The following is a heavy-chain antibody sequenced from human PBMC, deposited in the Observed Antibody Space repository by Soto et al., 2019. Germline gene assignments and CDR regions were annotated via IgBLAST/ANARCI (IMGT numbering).Heavy chain of an antibody. V-gene: IGHV4-59*01. CDR2: TCYTGNT. J-gene: IGHJ4*02. CDR1: GGSITSDC. D-gene: IGHD1-26*01. CDR3: ATAKVGPNILDY. Sequence: VQLQESGPGLVKPSETLSLTCSVSGGSITSDCWSWIRQPPGKGLEWIGYTCYTGNTNCSPSLKSRVTISVDTSKNQFSLKVSSVTAADTAVYYYATAKVGPNILDYWGQGTLVTVSP.